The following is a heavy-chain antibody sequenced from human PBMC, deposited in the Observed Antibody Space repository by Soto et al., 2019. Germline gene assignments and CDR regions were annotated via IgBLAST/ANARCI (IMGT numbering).Heavy chain of an antibody. CDR2: MNPDGSEQ. CDR3: TRDLNHDCGP. V-gene: IGHV3-7*04. Sequence: EVHLVESGGGLVQPGGSLRLSCAASGLTFSDYWMTWVRQTPGKGLEGVANMNPDGSEQYYLDSVKGRFTISRDNAKNSLYLQMNSLRGEDTAVYYCTRDLNHDCGPWGQGTQVIVSS. D-gene: IGHD2-21*01. J-gene: IGHJ5*02. CDR1: GLTFSDYW.